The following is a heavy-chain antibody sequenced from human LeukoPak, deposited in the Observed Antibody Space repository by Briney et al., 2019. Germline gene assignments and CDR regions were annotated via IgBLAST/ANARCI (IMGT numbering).Heavy chain of an antibody. Sequence: GGSLRLSCEASGFTFEDYGMTWVRQRPGKGLEWVSAISGSGGSTYYADSVKGRFTISRDNSKNTLYLQMNSLRAEDTAVYYCAKDSPMVAFDIWGQGTMVTVSS. V-gene: IGHV3-23*01. D-gene: IGHD2-8*01. CDR1: GFTFEDYG. CDR3: AKDSPMVAFDI. CDR2: ISGSGGST. J-gene: IGHJ3*02.